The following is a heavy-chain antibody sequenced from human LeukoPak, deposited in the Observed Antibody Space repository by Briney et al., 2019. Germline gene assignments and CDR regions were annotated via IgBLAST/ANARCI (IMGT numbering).Heavy chain of an antibody. J-gene: IGHJ4*02. Sequence: GGSLRLSCAASGFTFSDYYMRWIRQAPGKGLEWVSYIGSNGSAIYYADSVRGRFTISRDNAKNTVYLQMNSLRDEDTAVYYCVRSQRGYSYSEHWGRGTPVTGSS. CDR3: VRSQRGYSYSEH. V-gene: IGHV3-11*04. CDR2: IGSNGSAI. D-gene: IGHD5-18*01. CDR1: GFTFSDYY.